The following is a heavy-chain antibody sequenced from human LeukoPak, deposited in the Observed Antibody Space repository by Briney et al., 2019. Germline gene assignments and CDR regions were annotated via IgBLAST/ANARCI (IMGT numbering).Heavy chain of an antibody. CDR2: IIPILGIA. Sequence: GASVKVSCKASGGTFSSYAISWVRQAPGQGIEWMGRIIPILGIANYAQKFQGRVTITADKSTSTAYMELSSLRSEDTAVYYCARDRWVPTIAVAGDDYWGQGTLVTVSS. V-gene: IGHV1-69*04. D-gene: IGHD6-19*01. CDR3: ARDRWVPTIAVAGDDY. CDR1: GGTFSSYA. J-gene: IGHJ4*02.